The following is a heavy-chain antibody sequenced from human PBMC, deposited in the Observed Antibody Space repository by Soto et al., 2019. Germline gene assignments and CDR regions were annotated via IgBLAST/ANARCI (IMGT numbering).Heavy chain of an antibody. CDR1: GYTFSGYY. J-gene: IGHJ6*02. Sequence: ASVKVSCKASGYTFSGYYIHWLRQAPGQRLEWMGWINPNSGGTNYAQKFQGRVTVTRDTPTSTAYMELSRLTSDDTAVYYSARSLTEGYCTITGCYTRPLYGMDVWGQGTTVTVSS. CDR3: ARSLTEGYCTITGCYTRPLYGMDV. D-gene: IGHD2-2*02. CDR2: INPNSGGT. V-gene: IGHV1-2*02.